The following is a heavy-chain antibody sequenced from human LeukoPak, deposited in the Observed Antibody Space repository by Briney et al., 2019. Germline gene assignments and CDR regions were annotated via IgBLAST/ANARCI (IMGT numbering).Heavy chain of an antibody. D-gene: IGHD6-6*01. CDR1: GGSISSYY. J-gene: IGHJ6*03. CDR2: IYTSGST. Sequence: SETLSLTCTVSGGSISSYYWSWIRQPAGKGLEWIGRIYTSGSTNYNPSLKSRVTMSVDTSKNQFSLKLSSVTAADTAVYYCARDRIAARPPYYYYMDVWGKGTTVTVSS. V-gene: IGHV4-4*07. CDR3: ARDRIAARPPYYYYMDV.